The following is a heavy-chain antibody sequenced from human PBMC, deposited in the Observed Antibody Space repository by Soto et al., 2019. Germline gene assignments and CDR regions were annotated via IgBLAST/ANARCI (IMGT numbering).Heavy chain of an antibody. CDR3: ASSWHCSGGSCHSPDY. D-gene: IGHD2-15*01. CDR1: GGTFSSYT. CDR2: IIPILGIA. V-gene: IGHV1-69*02. Sequence: QVQLVQSGAEVKKPGSSVKVSCKASGGTFSSYTISWVRQAPGQGLEWMGRIIPILGIANYAQKFQGRVTITADKSTSTAYMELSSLRSEDTGVYYCASSWHCSGGSCHSPDYWGQGTLVTVSS. J-gene: IGHJ4*02.